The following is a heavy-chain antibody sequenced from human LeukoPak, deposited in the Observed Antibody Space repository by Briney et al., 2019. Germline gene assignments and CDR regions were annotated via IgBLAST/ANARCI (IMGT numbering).Heavy chain of an antibody. V-gene: IGHV3-30*18. Sequence: GSLRLSCAASGFTFSSYGMHWVRQAPGKGLEWVAVISYDGPNKYYADSVKGRFTISRDDSKSTLYLQMNSLRPEDTAVYYCAKEKLPSGYSFLTDYWGQGTLVTVSS. CDR3: AKEKLPSGYSFLTDY. CDR2: ISYDGPNK. D-gene: IGHD5-18*01. J-gene: IGHJ4*02. CDR1: GFTFSSYG.